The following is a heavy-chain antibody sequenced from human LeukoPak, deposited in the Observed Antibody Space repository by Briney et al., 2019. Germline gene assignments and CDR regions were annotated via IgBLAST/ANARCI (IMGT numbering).Heavy chain of an antibody. J-gene: IGHJ4*02. CDR2: ISSNRDTI. CDR1: GFTFDTYP. V-gene: IGHV3-48*01. D-gene: IGHD3-10*01. CDR3: AKDRQTLIWFGELLSYFDY. Sequence: GGSLRLSCAAAGFTFDTYPMNWVRQAPGRGLEWISYISSNRDTIYYAASVKGRFTISRDNARYSLYLQMNSLRAEDTAVYYCAKDRQTLIWFGELLSYFDYWGQGTLVTVSS.